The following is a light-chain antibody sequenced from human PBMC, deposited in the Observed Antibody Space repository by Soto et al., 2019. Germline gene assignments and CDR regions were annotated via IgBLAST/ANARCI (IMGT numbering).Light chain of an antibody. CDR2: DVI. CDR3: CSYAGSSLWV. CDR1: SSDVGVYNY. V-gene: IGLV2-11*01. J-gene: IGLJ3*02. Sequence: QSVLTQPRSVSGSPGQSVTISCTGTSSDVGVYNYVSWYQQHPGKAPQLVIYDVIKRPSGVPYRFSGSKSGNTASLTISGLQAEDEADYYCCSYAGSSLWVFCGGTKLTVL.